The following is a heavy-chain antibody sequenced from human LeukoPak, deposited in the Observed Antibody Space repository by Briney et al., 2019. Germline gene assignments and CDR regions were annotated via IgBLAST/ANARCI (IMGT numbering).Heavy chain of an antibody. J-gene: IGHJ3*02. Sequence: ASVKVSCKASGGTFSSYAISWVRQAPGQGLEWMGGIIPIFGTANYAQKFQGRVTITADESTSTAYMELSSLRSEDTAVYYRARTPKEVVPAARPFGAFDIWGQGTMVTVSS. V-gene: IGHV1-69*13. CDR3: ARTPKEVVPAARPFGAFDI. D-gene: IGHD2-2*01. CDR1: GGTFSSYA. CDR2: IIPIFGTA.